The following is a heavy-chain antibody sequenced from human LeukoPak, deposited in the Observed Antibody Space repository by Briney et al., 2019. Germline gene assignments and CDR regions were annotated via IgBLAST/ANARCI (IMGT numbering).Heavy chain of an antibody. J-gene: IGHJ4*02. Sequence: SETLSLTCTVAGASISSESYYWGWIRQPPGKGLEWIGAVYHSGSTSYNPPLKSRVTISLDTSKNQFSLHLSSVTAADTAVYYCARGRYEVDYWGQGTQVTVSS. CDR2: VYHSGST. CDR3: ARGRYEVDY. V-gene: IGHV4-39*07. D-gene: IGHD5-12*01. CDR1: GASISSESYY.